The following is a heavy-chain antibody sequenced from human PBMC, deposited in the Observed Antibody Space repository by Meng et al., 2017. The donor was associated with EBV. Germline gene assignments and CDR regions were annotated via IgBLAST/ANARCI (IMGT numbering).Heavy chain of an antibody. D-gene: IGHD2-21*01. CDR1: VYAFTSYI. J-gene: IGHJ4*02. Sequence: QVQLVQSGAEVKNPGASVKVSCKASVYAFTSYILQWVRQAPGQRLEWMGCINVGVGYTKYSQKFQGRVTISSDTSATTGYMELSSLRSEDTAVYYCVRGPPVGVPGPGDYWGQGTLVTVSS. V-gene: IGHV1-3*01. CDR3: VRGPPVGVPGPGDY. CDR2: INVGVGYT.